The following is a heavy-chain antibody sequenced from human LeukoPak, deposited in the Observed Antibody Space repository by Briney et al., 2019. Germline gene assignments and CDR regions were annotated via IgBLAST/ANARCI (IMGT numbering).Heavy chain of an antibody. D-gene: IGHD3-22*01. J-gene: IGHJ4*02. CDR3: ASNYYDSSGYNDY. CDR2: IYYSGST. Sequence: PSETLSLTCTVSGGSISSSSYYWGWIRQPPGKGLEWIGSIYYSGSTNYNPSLKSRVTISVGTSKNQFSLKLSSVTAADTAVYYCASNYYDSSGYNDYWGQGTLVTVSS. CDR1: GGSISSSSYY. V-gene: IGHV4-39*07.